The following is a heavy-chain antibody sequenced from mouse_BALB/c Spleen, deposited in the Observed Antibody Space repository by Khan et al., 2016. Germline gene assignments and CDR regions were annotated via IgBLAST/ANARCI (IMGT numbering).Heavy chain of an antibody. CDR2: ISSGGST. V-gene: IGHV5-6-5*01. CDR3: ESKVYYFDY. Sequence: EVELVESGGGLVKPGGSLKLSCAASGFTFSSYAMSWVRQTPEKRLEWVASISSGGSTFYPDILKGRFTISRDKARNILYLQMSSLRSEDTAMYYCESKVYYFDYWGQGTTLTVSS. J-gene: IGHJ2*01. CDR1: GFTFSSYA.